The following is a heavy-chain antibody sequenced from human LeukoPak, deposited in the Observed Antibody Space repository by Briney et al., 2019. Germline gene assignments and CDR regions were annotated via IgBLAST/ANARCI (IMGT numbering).Heavy chain of an antibody. V-gene: IGHV4-38-2*02. J-gene: IGHJ4*02. Sequence: PSETLSLTCTVSGYSITSAYYWGWIRQPPGKGREGIGSFFLKGGTYYNPSLKSRVTISVDTSKNQFSLTLSSVTAADTAVYYCARVARCTSCFDVDYWGQGTLVTVSS. CDR3: ARVARCTSCFDVDY. CDR2: FFLKGGT. D-gene: IGHD2-2*01. CDR1: GYSITSAYY.